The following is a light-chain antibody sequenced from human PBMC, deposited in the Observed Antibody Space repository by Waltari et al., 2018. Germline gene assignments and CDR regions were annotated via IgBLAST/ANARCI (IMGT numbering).Light chain of an antibody. CDR3: GTWDSSLNGVI. CDR1: TSNIGNNY. CDR2: DNN. Sequence: QSVLTQPPSVSAAPGHTVAISCSGSTSNIGNNYVSWYQQLPGTAPKLLIYDNNKRPSGIPDRFSGSKSGTSGTLGITGLQTGDEADYYCGTWDSSLNGVIFGGGTKLTVL. V-gene: IGLV1-51*01. J-gene: IGLJ2*01.